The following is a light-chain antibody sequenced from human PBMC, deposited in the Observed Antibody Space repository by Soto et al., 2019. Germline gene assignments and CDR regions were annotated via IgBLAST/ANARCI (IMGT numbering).Light chain of an antibody. CDR3: QQYNNWPPWT. CDR2: AAS. Sequence: DIQVTQSPSSLSASVGDRVTITCLASQGISNYLAWYQQKPGKVPKLLIYAASTLQSGVPSRFSGSGSGTEFTLTISSLQSEDFAVHYCQQYNNWPPWTFGQGTKLDTK. J-gene: IGKJ1*01. V-gene: IGKV1-27*01. CDR1: QGISNY.